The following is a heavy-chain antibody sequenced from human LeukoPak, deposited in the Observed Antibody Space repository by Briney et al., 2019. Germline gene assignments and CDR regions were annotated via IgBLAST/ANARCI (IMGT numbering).Heavy chain of an antibody. CDR3: AKQWVDC. J-gene: IGHJ4*02. V-gene: IGHV3-23*01. CDR1: GFTFSNYA. D-gene: IGHD1-26*01. CDR2: ISESGDTT. Sequence: PGGSLRLSCAASGFTFSNYAMNWVRQAPGKGLEWVSSISESGDTTHYADSVKGRFTISRDNAQNTLYPQMNTLRAEDTALYYCAKQWVDCWGQGTLVTVSS.